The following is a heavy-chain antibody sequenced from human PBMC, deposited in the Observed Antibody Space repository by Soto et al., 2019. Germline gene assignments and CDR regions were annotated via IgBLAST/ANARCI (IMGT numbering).Heavy chain of an antibody. Sequence: ASVKFSCKVSGYTLTELSMHWVRQAPGKGLEWMGGFDPEDGETIYAQKFQGRVTMTEDTSTDTAYMELSSLRSEDTAVYYCATDCSSTSCPHLYALDIWGQGTMVTVSS. D-gene: IGHD2-2*01. J-gene: IGHJ3*02. CDR2: FDPEDGET. CDR1: GYTLTELS. CDR3: ATDCSSTSCPHLYALDI. V-gene: IGHV1-24*01.